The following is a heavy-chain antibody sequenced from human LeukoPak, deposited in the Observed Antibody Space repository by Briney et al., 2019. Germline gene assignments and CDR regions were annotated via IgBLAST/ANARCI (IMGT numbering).Heavy chain of an antibody. V-gene: IGHV4-59*01. CDR3: ASNYYDSGTLLDPHDAFDI. CDR1: GGSISSYY. D-gene: IGHD3-22*01. J-gene: IGHJ3*02. Sequence: PSETLSLTCTVSGGSISSYYWSWIRQPPGKGLEWIGYIYYSGSTNYNPSLKSRVTISVDTSKNQFSLKLSSVTAADTAVYYCASNYYDSGTLLDPHDAFDIWGQGTMVTVSS. CDR2: IYYSGST.